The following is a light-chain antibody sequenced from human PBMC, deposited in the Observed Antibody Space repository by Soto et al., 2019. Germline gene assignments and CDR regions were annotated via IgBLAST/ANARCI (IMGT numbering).Light chain of an antibody. CDR3: QQRSNWPWT. V-gene: IGKV3-11*01. CDR1: QSVSSY. Sequence: EIVLTQSPATLSLSPGERSTRSCVASQSVSSYLAWYQQKPGQTSRLLIYGAYTRPTGITARFSGSGSGTDFTLTISSLEPEDFAVYYCQQRSNWPWTVGPGTKVDNK. J-gene: IGKJ1*01. CDR2: GAY.